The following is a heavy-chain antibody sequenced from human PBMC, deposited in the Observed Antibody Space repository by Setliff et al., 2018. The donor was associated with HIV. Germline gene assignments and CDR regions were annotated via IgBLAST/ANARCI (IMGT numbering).Heavy chain of an antibody. CDR2: INHSGST. Sequence: PSETLSLTCAVYGGSFSGYNWSWIRQPPGKGLEWIGEINHSGSTNYNPSLKTRVTISVDTSKNQFSLELSSVTAADTAVYFCARGYYNILTGYYSSGIWDYWGQGTLVTVSS. J-gene: IGHJ4*02. CDR3: ARGYYNILTGYYSSGIWDY. CDR1: GGSFSGYN. V-gene: IGHV4-34*01. D-gene: IGHD3-9*01.